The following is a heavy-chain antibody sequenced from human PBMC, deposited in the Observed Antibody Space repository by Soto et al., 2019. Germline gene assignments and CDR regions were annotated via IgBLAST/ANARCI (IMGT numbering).Heavy chain of an antibody. CDR2: IYHSGST. D-gene: IGHD2-2*01. V-gene: IGHV4-30-2*01. Sequence: SETLSLTCTVSGGSISSGGYYWSWIRQPPGKGLEWIGYIYHSGSTYYNPSLKSRVTISVDRSKNQFSLKLKSVTAADTAVYYCARAGRYCSSTSCRKYNWFDPWGQGTLVTVSS. CDR1: GGSISSGGYY. CDR3: ARAGRYCSSTSCRKYNWFDP. J-gene: IGHJ5*02.